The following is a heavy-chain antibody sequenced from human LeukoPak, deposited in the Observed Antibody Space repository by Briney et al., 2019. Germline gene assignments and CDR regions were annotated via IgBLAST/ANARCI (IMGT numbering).Heavy chain of an antibody. D-gene: IGHD3-10*01. Sequence: GGSLRLSCAASGFTFSNYWMSWVRQAPGKGPEWVANMKQDGSEENYLDSVKGRFTISRDNSKNTLYLQMNSLRAEDTAVYYCARDLWFGELGYWGQGTLVTVSS. CDR1: GFTFSNYW. V-gene: IGHV3-7*03. CDR3: ARDLWFGELGY. J-gene: IGHJ4*02. CDR2: MKQDGSEE.